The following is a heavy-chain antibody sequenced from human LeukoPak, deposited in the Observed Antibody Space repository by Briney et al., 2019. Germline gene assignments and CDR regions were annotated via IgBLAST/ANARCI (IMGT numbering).Heavy chain of an antibody. CDR3: ARDCGYQCLFDY. CDR2: ISGYNGNT. CDR1: GYTFTSYG. D-gene: IGHD5-12*01. V-gene: IGHV1-18*01. Sequence: ASVKVSCKASGYTFTSYGISWVRQAPGQGLEWMGWISGYNGNTNYAQKSQGRVTMTTDTSTNTAHMELRSLRSDDTATYYCARDCGYQCLFDYWGQGTLVTVSS. J-gene: IGHJ4*02.